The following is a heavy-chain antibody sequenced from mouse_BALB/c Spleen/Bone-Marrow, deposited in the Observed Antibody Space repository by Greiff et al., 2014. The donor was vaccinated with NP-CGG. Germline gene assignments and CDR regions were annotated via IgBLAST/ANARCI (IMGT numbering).Heavy chain of an antibody. CDR3: ERQGYYGYSDY. D-gene: IGHD1-2*01. V-gene: IGHV4-1*02. CDR2: INPDSSTI. CDR1: GFDFSRYW. J-gene: IGHJ2*01. Sequence: EVQRVESGGGLVQPGGSLKLSCAASGFDFSRYWMSWVRQAPGKGLEWIGEINPDSSTINYTPSLKDKFIISRDNAKNTLYLQMRKVRSEDTALYYCERQGYYGYSDYWGQGTTLTVSS.